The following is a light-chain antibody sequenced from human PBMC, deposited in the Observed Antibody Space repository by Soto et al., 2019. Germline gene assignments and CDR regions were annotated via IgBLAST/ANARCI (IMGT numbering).Light chain of an antibody. J-gene: IGLJ1*01. V-gene: IGLV1-44*01. CDR2: ENN. Sequence: QSVLTQPPSASGAPGQRVTISCSGSASNIGRDPVIWYQQVPGTAPKLLIYENNHRPSGVPDRFSGSKSGTSASLVISGLQSEDEAEYFCAGWDGSLKGFVFGTGTKV. CDR1: ASNIGRDP. CDR3: AGWDGSLKGFV.